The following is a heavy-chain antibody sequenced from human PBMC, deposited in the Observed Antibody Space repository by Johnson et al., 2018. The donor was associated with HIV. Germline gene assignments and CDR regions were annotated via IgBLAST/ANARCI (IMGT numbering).Heavy chain of an antibody. V-gene: IGHV3-20*04. CDR2: LNWNGGTT. CDR1: GFTFDDFG. J-gene: IGHJ3*01. CDR3: ARPIFGVVSSPVDAFGV. D-gene: IGHD3-3*01. Sequence: VQLVESGGGVVQPGGSLRLSCAASGFTFDDFGMSWVRQAPGKGLEWVSGLNWNGGTTFYADAVKGRFTISRDNAKNSLYLQMNSLRAEDTALYYCARPIFGVVSSPVDAFGVWGQGTMVTVSS.